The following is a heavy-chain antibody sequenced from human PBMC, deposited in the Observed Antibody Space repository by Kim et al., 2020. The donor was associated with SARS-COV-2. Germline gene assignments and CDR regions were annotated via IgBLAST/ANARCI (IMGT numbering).Heavy chain of an antibody. J-gene: IGHJ4*02. Sequence: GGSLRLSCAASGFTFSSYAMSWVRQAPGKGLEWVSAISGSGGSTYYADSVKGRFTISRDNSKNTLYLQMNSLRAEDTAVYYCAKEDYDSSGYYPNSFDYWGQGTLVTVSS. D-gene: IGHD3-22*01. V-gene: IGHV3-23*01. CDR3: AKEDYDSSGYYPNSFDY. CDR2: ISGSGGST. CDR1: GFTFSSYA.